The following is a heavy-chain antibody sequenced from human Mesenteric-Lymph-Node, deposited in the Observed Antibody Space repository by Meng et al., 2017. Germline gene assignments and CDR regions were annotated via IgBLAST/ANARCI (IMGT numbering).Heavy chain of an antibody. J-gene: IGHJ6*02. CDR2: IWVDGSNK. CDR3: ARDKVPVVTAMKQSYYYHYGMDV. Sequence: GGSLRLSCAASGFTFRTHGMHWVRQAPGKGVEWVAGIWVDGSNKYYVDSVKGRFTSSRDNSKNTVYLEMNSLRAEDTAVYFCARDKVPVVTAMKQSYYYHYGMDVWGQGTTVTVSS. CDR1: GFTFRTHG. V-gene: IGHV3-33*01. D-gene: IGHD2-21*02.